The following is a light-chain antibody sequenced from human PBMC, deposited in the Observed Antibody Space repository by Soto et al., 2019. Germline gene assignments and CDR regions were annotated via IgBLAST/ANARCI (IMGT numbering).Light chain of an antibody. Sequence: QSALTQPASVSGSPGQSITISCTGTSSDVGGYNYVSWCQQHPGKAPKLMIYDVSNRPSGVSNRFSGSKSGNTASLTISGLQAEDEVDYYCSSYTSSSTVVFGGGTKLTVL. CDR1: SSDVGGYNY. CDR3: SSYTSSSTVV. J-gene: IGLJ2*01. V-gene: IGLV2-14*01. CDR2: DVS.